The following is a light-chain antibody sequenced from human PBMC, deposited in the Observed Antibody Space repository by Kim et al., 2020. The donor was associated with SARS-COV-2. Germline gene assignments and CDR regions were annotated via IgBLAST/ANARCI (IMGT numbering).Light chain of an antibody. J-gene: IGLJ2*01. CDR1: SSDVGGYNY. V-gene: IGLV2-14*03. CDR2: DAS. Sequence: QSALTQPASVSGSPGQSITISCTGTSSDVGGYNYVSWYQQHPGKAPKLMIYDASDRPSGVSNRFSGSKSGNTASLTISGLQAEDEADYYCSSYTSSSTLVVFGGGTQLTVL. CDR3: SSYTSSSTLVV.